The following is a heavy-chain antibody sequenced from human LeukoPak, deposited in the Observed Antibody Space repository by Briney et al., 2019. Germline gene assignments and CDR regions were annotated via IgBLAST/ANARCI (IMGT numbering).Heavy chain of an antibody. CDR1: GGPISSYY. CDR3: ARDTFTDDAFDI. V-gene: IGHV4-59*01. J-gene: IGHJ3*02. Sequence: PSETLSLTCTVSGGPISSYYWSWIRQPPGKGLEWIGYIYYSGSTNYNPSLKSRVTISVDTSKNQFSLKLSSVTAADTAVYYCARDTFTDDAFDIWGQGTMVTVSS. D-gene: IGHD3-16*01. CDR2: IYYSGST.